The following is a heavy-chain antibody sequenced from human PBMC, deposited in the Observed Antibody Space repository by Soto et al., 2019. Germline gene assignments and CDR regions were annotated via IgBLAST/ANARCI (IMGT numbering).Heavy chain of an antibody. CDR1: GYSFTSYW. Sequence: GESLKISCKGSGYSFTSYWISWVRQMPGKGLEWMGRIDPSDSYTNYSPSFQGHVTISADKSISTAYPQWSSLKASDTAMYYCAFEASAAATYYYYGMDVWGQGTTVTVSS. D-gene: IGHD6-13*01. V-gene: IGHV5-10-1*01. CDR2: IDPSDSYT. J-gene: IGHJ6*02. CDR3: AFEASAAATYYYYGMDV.